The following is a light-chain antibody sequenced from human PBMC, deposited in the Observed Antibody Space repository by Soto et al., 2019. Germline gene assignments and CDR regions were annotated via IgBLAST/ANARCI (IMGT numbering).Light chain of an antibody. J-gene: IGLJ1*01. CDR2: DND. V-gene: IGLV1-51*01. CDR1: SSNIGGNS. Sequence: QSVLTQPPSVSAAPGQRVTISCSGSSSNIGGNSVSWYQQLPGTAPKLLIYDNDKRPSGIPDRFSGSKSGPSGTLDITGLQTGDEADYYCASWASSLRGGVFGAGTKLTVL. CDR3: ASWASSLRGGV.